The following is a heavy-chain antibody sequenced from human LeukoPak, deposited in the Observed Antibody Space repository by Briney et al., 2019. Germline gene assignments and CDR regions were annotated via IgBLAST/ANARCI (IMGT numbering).Heavy chain of an antibody. CDR2: ISSSGSTI. J-gene: IGHJ4*02. D-gene: IGHD2-15*01. V-gene: IGHV3-48*04. Sequence: GGSLRLSCAASGFTFSSYAMSWVRQAPGKGLEWVSYISSSGSTIYYADSVKGRFTISRDNAKNSLYLQMNSLRAEDTAVYYCARDGLCPRSGGSCYLIDYWGQGTLVTVSS. CDR3: ARDGLCPRSGGSCYLIDY. CDR1: GFTFSSYA.